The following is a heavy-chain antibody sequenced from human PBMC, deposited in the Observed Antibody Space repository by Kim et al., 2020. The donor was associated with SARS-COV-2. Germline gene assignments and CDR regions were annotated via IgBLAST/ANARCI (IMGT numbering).Heavy chain of an antibody. CDR3: ARQATGTGSFDY. J-gene: IGHJ4*02. D-gene: IGHD3-10*01. Sequence: YAASVKGIVTISRDESKNTAYLQMNSLNTEDTAVYYCARQATGTGSFDYWGQGILVTVSS. V-gene: IGHV3-73*01.